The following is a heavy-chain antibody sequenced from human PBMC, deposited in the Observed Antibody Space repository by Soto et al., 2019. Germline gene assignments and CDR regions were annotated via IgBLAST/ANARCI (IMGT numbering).Heavy chain of an antibody. D-gene: IGHD4-17*01. J-gene: IGHJ6*02. CDR2: IIPIFGTA. Sequence: SVKVSCKASGGTFSSYAISWVRQAPGQGLEWMGGIIPIFGTANYAQKFQGRVTITADESTSTAYLELSSLRSEDTAVYYCATLGTTVTTYYYYYGMDVWGQGTTVTVSS. CDR1: GGTFSSYA. CDR3: ATLGTTVTTYYYYYGMDV. V-gene: IGHV1-69*13.